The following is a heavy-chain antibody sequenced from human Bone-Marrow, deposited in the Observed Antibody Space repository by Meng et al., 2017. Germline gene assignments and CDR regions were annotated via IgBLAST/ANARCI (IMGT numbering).Heavy chain of an antibody. D-gene: IGHD4-17*01. J-gene: IGHJ4*02. V-gene: IGHV4-30-4*01. CDR1: GGSISSGDYY. CDR3: ASSMTTVTAEIDY. Sequence: QVQLQESGPGLVRPSQTLSLTCTVSGGSISSGDYYWSWIRQPPGKGLEWIGYIYYSGSTYYNPSLKSRVTISVDTSKNQFSLKLSSVTAADTAVYYCASSMTTVTAEIDYWGQGTLVTVSS. CDR2: IYYSGST.